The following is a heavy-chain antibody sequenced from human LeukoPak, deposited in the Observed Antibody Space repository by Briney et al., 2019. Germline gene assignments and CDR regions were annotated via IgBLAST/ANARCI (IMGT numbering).Heavy chain of an antibody. CDR2: INHSGST. D-gene: IGHD4-17*01. J-gene: IGHJ4*02. Sequence: SETLSLTCAVYGGSFSGYYWSWIRQPPGKGLEWIGEINHSGSTNHNPSLKSRVTISVDTSKNQFSLKLSSVTAADTVVYYCARGRKWYGDYAYWGQGTLVTVSS. V-gene: IGHV4-34*01. CDR3: ARGRKWYGDYAY. CDR1: GGSFSGYY.